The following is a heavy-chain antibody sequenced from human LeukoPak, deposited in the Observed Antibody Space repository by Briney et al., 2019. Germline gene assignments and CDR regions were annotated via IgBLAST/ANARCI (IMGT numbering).Heavy chain of an antibody. D-gene: IGHD1-7*01. CDR2: ISYDGSNK. V-gene: IGHV3-30-3*01. CDR1: GFTFSSYA. Sequence: PGGSLRLSCAASGFTFSSYAMHWVRQAPGKGLEWVAVISYDGSNKYYADSVKGRFTISRDNSKNMLYLQMNSLRAEDTAVYYCARGTGTTGYFRSYYFDYWGQGTLVTVSS. J-gene: IGHJ4*02. CDR3: ARGTGTTGYFRSYYFDY.